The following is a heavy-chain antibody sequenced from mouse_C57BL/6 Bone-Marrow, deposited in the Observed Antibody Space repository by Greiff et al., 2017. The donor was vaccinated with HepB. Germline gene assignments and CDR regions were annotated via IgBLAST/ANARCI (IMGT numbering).Heavy chain of an antibody. CDR1: GFTFSDFY. Sequence: EVMLVESGGGLVQSGRSLRLSCATSGFTFSDFYMEWARQAPGKGLEWIAASRNKANDYTTEYNASVKGRFIVSRDTSQSILYLQMNALRAEDTAIYYCARTYSNYEDYYAMDYWGQGTSVTVSS. V-gene: IGHV7-1*01. D-gene: IGHD2-5*01. CDR2: SRNKANDYTT. CDR3: ARTYSNYEDYYAMDY. J-gene: IGHJ4*01.